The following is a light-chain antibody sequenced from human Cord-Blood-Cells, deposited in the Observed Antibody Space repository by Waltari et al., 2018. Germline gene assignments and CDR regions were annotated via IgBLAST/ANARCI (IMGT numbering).Light chain of an antibody. CDR3: CSYAGSSTFV. J-gene: IGLJ2*01. Sequence: QSALTQPASVSGSPGQSITISCTGTSSDVGSYNLVSWYQQTPGKAPKLMIYEGSKRPSGVSNRFSGSKSGNTASLTISGLQAEDEADYYCCSYAGSSTFVFGGGTKLTVL. V-gene: IGLV2-23*03. CDR2: EGS. CDR1: SSDVGSYNL.